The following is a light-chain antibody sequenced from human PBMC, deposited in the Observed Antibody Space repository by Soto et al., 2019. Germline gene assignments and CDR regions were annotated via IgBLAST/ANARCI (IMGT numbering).Light chain of an antibody. CDR1: QSVSSSY. J-gene: IGKJ1*01. V-gene: IGKV3D-20*01. CDR3: QHFGNSLWT. CDR2: DAS. Sequence: EIVLTQSPATLSLSPGERATLSCGASQSVSSSYLAWYQQKPGQAPRLLIYDASSRATGIPDRVSGSGSGTDFTLTISGLKPEDFAVYYCQHFGNSLWTFGQGTKVDIK.